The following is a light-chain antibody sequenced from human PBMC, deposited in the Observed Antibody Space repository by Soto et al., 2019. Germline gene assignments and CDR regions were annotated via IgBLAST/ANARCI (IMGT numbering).Light chain of an antibody. CDR1: HDIRKY. J-gene: IGKJ2*01. Sequence: DIQMTQSPSSLSASIGDRVTITCQASHDIRKYLNWYQQKPGKAPKLLIYSASNLESGVPSRFRGSGFGTDFIFNISSLQPEDLATYYCHQYDNLPRTFGPGTKLEIK. V-gene: IGKV1-33*01. CDR3: HQYDNLPRT. CDR2: SAS.